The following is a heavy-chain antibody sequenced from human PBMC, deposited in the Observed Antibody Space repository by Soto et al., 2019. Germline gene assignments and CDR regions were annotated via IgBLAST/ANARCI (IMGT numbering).Heavy chain of an antibody. V-gene: IGHV3-23*01. Sequence: GESLRLSWAASGCTFRSHSRSWIRQAPGKGLEGVSAISGSGGSTYYADSVKGRFTISRDNSKNTLYLQMNSLRAEDTAVYYCAKAEGYYYYGMDVWGQGTTVTVSS. CDR2: ISGSGGST. CDR1: GCTFRSHS. J-gene: IGHJ6*02. CDR3: AKAEGYYYYGMDV.